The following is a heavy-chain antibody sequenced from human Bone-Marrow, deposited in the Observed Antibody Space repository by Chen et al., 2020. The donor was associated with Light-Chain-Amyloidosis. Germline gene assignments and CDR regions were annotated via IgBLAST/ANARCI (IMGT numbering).Heavy chain of an antibody. Sequence: EVQLEQSGPEVKKLGESLKISCKGSGYTFPNYWIGWVRQMPGKGLEWMGVIYPDDSDARYSPSFEGQVTISADKSITTAYLQWRSLKASDTAMYYCARRRDGYNFDYWGQGTLVTVSS. CDR3: ARRRDGYNFDY. CDR1: GYTFPNYW. CDR2: IYPDDSDA. D-gene: IGHD5-12*01. J-gene: IGHJ4*02. V-gene: IGHV5-51*01.